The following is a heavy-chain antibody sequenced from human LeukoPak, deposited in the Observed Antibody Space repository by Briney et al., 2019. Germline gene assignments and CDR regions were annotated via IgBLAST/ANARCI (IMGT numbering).Heavy chain of an antibody. Sequence: SGTLSLTCGVSGGSITSTNYWTWVRPPTRKGLEWIGEVNLQGSTHSTPSLMGRVAISVDMSENHISLQLTSVTAADTAVYYCAREGGPYRPLDYSGQGTLVTVSS. V-gene: IGHV4-4*02. CDR2: VNLQGST. J-gene: IGHJ4*02. CDR1: GGSITSTNY. CDR3: AREGGPYRPLDY.